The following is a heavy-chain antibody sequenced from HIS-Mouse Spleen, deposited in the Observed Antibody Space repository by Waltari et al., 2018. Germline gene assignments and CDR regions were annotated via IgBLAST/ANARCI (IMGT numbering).Heavy chain of an antibody. CDR3: AREIPYSSSWYDWYFDL. Sequence: QLQLQESGPGLVKPSETLSLTCTVSGGSIRRRSYYGGWIRQPPGKGLEWIGSIYYSGSTYYNPSLKSRVTISVDTSKNQFSLKLSSVTAADTAVYYCAREIPYSSSWYDWYFDLWGRGTLVTVSS. J-gene: IGHJ2*01. V-gene: IGHV4-39*07. CDR2: IYYSGST. D-gene: IGHD6-13*01. CDR1: GGSIRRRSYY.